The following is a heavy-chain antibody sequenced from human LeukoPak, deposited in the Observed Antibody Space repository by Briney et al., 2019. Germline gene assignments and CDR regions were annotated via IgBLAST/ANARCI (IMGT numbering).Heavy chain of an antibody. CDR1: GYTFTGYY. J-gene: IGHJ4*02. V-gene: IGHV1-2*02. CDR2: INPNSGAT. CDR3: ARLRNGNRDLDY. D-gene: IGHD1/OR15-1a*01. Sequence: ASVKVSCKASGYTFTGYYMHWVRQAPGQGLEWMGWINPNSGATKYAQKFQGRVTMTSDTSINTAYMELSWLRSDDTALYYCARLRNGNRDLDYWGQGTLVTVSS.